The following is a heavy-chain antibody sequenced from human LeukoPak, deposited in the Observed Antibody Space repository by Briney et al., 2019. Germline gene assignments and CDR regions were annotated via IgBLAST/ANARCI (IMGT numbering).Heavy chain of an antibody. CDR2: ISYSGST. D-gene: IGHD5-24*01. J-gene: IGHJ3*02. CDR3: AREAREGHVFDI. Sequence: SETLSLTCTVSGGSISGYYWSWIRQPPGKGLQWIGYISYSGSTNYNPSLKSRVTISVDTSKNQFSLKLRSVTAADTAVYYCAREAREGHVFDIWGQGTMVTVSS. CDR1: GGSISGYY. V-gene: IGHV4-59*01.